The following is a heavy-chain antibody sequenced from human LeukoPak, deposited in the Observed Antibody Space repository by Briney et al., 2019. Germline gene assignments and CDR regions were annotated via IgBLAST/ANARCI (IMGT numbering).Heavy chain of an antibody. Sequence: GGSLRLSCAASGFTFSSYWMSWVRQAPGKGLEWVANIKQDGSEKYYVDSVKGRFTISRDNAKNTLYLQMNSLRAEDTAVYYCARDYDFWSGYYYYYYMDVWGKGTTVTVSS. V-gene: IGHV3-7*01. D-gene: IGHD3-3*01. CDR1: GFTFSSYW. J-gene: IGHJ6*03. CDR3: ARDYDFWSGYYYYYYMDV. CDR2: IKQDGSEK.